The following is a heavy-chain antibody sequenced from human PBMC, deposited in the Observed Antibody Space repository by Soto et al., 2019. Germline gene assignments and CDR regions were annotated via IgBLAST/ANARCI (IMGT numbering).Heavy chain of an antibody. V-gene: IGHV3-23*01. J-gene: IGHJ4*02. CDR1: GFTFSSYT. D-gene: IGHD1-20*01. CDR2: VSGSGGGT. Sequence: EVQLWESGGGLVQPGGSLRLSCAASGFTFSSYTMSWVRQAPEKGLGWISAVSGSGGGTYYADSVKGRFTISRDNSKDTLYLQMNNLRAEDTAVYYCAKPPDYNWNDYWGQGTLVTVSP. CDR3: AKPPDYNWNDY.